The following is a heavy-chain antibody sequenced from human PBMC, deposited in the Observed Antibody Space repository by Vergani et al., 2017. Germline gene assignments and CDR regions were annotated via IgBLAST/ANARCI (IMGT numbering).Heavy chain of an antibody. Sequence: QLQLQESGPGLVKPSETLSLTCTVSGGSISSSSYYWGWIRQPPGKGLEWIGSMYYIGSTYYNPSLKSRVTISVDTSKNQFSLKLSSVTAADTPVYYCARHPDYYDSSGYKAHAFDIWGQGTMVTVSS. D-gene: IGHD3-22*01. V-gene: IGHV4-39*01. CDR3: ARHPDYYDSSGYKAHAFDI. CDR2: MYYIGST. J-gene: IGHJ3*02. CDR1: GGSISSSSYY.